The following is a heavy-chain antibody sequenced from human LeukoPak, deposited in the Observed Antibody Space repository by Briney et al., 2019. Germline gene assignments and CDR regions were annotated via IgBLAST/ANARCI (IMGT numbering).Heavy chain of an antibody. D-gene: IGHD3-16*01. CDR1: GFTFSSYD. CDR2: TGTAGDT. J-gene: IGHJ3*02. V-gene: IGHV3-13*01. CDR3: ARARGSFDAFDI. Sequence: GGSLRLSCAASGFTFSSYDMHWVRQATGKGLEWVSATGTAGDTYYPGSVKGRFTISRENAKNSLYLQMNSLRAGDTAVYYCARARGSFDAFDIWGQGTMVTVSS.